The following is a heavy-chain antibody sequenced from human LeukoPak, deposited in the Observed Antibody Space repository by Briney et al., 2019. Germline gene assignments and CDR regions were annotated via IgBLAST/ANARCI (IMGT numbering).Heavy chain of an antibody. D-gene: IGHD5-24*01. Sequence: GGSLRLSCAASGFTFSSYWMTWVRQAPGKGQEWVANIKQDGSDKYYVDSVKGRFTISRDNAKNSLYLQMNSLRDEDMAVYYCARAEEQRWGYVDYWGQGTLVTVSS. CDR2: IKQDGSDK. V-gene: IGHV3-7*04. CDR1: GFTFSSYW. CDR3: ARAEEQRWGYVDY. J-gene: IGHJ4*02.